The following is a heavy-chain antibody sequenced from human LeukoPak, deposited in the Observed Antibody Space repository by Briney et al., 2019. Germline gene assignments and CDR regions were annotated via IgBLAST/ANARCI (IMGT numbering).Heavy chain of an antibody. CDR1: GYTLTELS. J-gene: IGHJ4*02. V-gene: IGHV1-24*01. Sequence: ASVKVSCKVSGYTLTELSMHWVRQAPGKGLEWMGGFDAEDGETIYAQKFQGRVTMTEDTSTDTAYMELSSLRSEDTAVYYCATGNWRRWFGEPPFDYWGQGTLVTVSS. CDR3: ATGNWRRWFGEPPFDY. D-gene: IGHD3-10*01. CDR2: FDAEDGET.